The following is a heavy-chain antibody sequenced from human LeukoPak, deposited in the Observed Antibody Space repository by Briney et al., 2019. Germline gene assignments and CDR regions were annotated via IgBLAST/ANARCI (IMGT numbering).Heavy chain of an antibody. D-gene: IGHD1-26*01. CDR2: ISWNSGSI. J-gene: IGHJ4*02. V-gene: IGHV3-9*01. Sequence: GGSLRLSCAASGFTFDDYAMHWVRQAPGKGLEWVSCISWNSGSIGYADSVKGRFTISRDNAKNSLYLQMNSLRAEDTALYYCAKDSSAEVGATIDDRFDYWGQGTLVTVSS. CDR3: AKDSSAEVGATIDDRFDY. CDR1: GFTFDDYA.